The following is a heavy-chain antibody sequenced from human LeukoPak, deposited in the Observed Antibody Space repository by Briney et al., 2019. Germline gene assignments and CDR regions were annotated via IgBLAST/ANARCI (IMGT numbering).Heavy chain of an antibody. Sequence: GGSLRLSCAASGFTFSSYWMSWVRQAPGKGLEWVANIKQDGSEKYYVDSVKGRFTISRDNAKNSLYLQMNSLRAEDTAVYYCARESAAYCSGGSCYVVHYYYYGMDVWGQGTTVTVSS. CDR1: GFTFSSYW. J-gene: IGHJ6*02. CDR2: IKQDGSEK. D-gene: IGHD2-15*01. CDR3: ARESAAYCSGGSCYVVHYYYYGMDV. V-gene: IGHV3-7*03.